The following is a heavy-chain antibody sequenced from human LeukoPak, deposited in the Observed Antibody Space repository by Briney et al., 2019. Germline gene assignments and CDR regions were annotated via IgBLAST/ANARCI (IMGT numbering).Heavy chain of an antibody. CDR2: IYYSGYT. V-gene: IGHV4-59*12. Sequence: SETLSLTCTVSGGSISSYYWSWIRQPPGKGLKWIGNIYYSGYTTYSPSLRSRVTISVDTSKNQFSLKLSSVTAADTALYYCARDYFGSPSALDYWGQGTLVTVSS. J-gene: IGHJ4*02. CDR3: ARDYFGSPSALDY. D-gene: IGHD1-26*01. CDR1: GGSISSYY.